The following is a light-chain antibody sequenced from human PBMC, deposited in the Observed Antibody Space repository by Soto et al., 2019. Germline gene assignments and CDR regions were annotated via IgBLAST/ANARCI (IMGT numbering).Light chain of an antibody. CDR2: KAS. CDR3: KQYNSYSRT. V-gene: IGKV1-5*03. Sequence: DIQMTQSPSTLSASVGDRVTITCRASQSINSWLAWYQQKPGKAPKLLIYKASSLESGVQSRFSGSGSGTEFTLTISSLQPDDFATYYCKQYNSYSRTFGQGTKVDIK. J-gene: IGKJ1*01. CDR1: QSINSW.